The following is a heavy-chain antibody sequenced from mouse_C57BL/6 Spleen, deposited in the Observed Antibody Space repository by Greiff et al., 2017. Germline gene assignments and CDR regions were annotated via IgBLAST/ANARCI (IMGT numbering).Heavy chain of an antibody. D-gene: IGHD4-1*01. V-gene: IGHV1-82*01. CDR2: IYPGDGDT. CDR3: AGYWDGDYFDY. CDR1: GYAFSSSW. Sequence: QVQLQQSGPELVKPGASVKISCKASGYAFSSSWMNWVKQRPGKGLEWIGRIYPGDGDTNYNGKFKGKATLTADKSSSTAYMQLSSLTSEDSAVYFCAGYWDGDYFDYWGQGTTLTVSS. J-gene: IGHJ2*01.